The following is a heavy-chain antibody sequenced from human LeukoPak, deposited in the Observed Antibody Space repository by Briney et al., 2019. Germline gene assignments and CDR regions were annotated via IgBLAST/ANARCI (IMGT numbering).Heavy chain of an antibody. V-gene: IGHV3-7*03. J-gene: IGHJ3*01. CDR3: ARDSSPYCGDDCYFDAFDP. CDR1: EFTFGSYW. CDR2: INQDGRKE. D-gene: IGHD2-21*02. Sequence: PGGSLRLSCVASEFTFGSYWMTWVRQAPGKGLEWVANINQDGRKEHYVDSVKGRFTISRDNAKNFLYLQMNSLRAEDTAVYYCARDSSPYCGDDCYFDAFDPWGQGTMVTVSS.